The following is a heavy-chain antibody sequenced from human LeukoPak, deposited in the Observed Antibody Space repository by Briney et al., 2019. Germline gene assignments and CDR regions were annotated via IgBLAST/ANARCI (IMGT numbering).Heavy chain of an antibody. D-gene: IGHD3-9*01. CDR1: GYTFTGYY. V-gene: IGHV1-2*02. CDR2: INPNSGGT. CDR3: ARDRGVGVLRYFDWPSGY. Sequence: GASVKVSCKASGYTFTGYYMHGVRQAPGQGLEWMGWINPNSGGTNYAQKFQGRVTMTRDTSISTAYMELSRLRSDDTAVYYCARDRGVGVLRYFDWPSGYWGQGTLVTVSS. J-gene: IGHJ4*02.